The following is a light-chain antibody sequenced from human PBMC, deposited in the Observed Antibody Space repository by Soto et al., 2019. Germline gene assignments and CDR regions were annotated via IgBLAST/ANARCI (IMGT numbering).Light chain of an antibody. CDR2: KAS. J-gene: IGKJ1*01. CDR3: QQYSYFAT. V-gene: IGKV1-5*03. CDR1: QSISSW. Sequence: DIPMTQSPSTLSASVGDRVTITCRASQSISSWLTWYQQKAGQAPKLLIYKASIVESGVPSRFSGSGSGTEFTLTISSLQPYDSATYYCQQYSYFATFGQGTRVEVK.